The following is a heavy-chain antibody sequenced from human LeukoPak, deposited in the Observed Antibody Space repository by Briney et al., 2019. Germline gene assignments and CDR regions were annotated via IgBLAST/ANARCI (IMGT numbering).Heavy chain of an antibody. D-gene: IGHD1-1*01. J-gene: IGHJ4*02. Sequence: GESLKISCKGPGYSFTSYWIGWVRQMPGKGLEWMGIIYPGDSDVKYSPSFEGQVTISADKSINTAYLRWSSLKASDTAIYYCARHSGYNWNDPDPFDFWGQGTLVTVSS. CDR1: GYSFTSYW. CDR2: IYPGDSDV. V-gene: IGHV5-51*01. CDR3: ARHSGYNWNDPDPFDF.